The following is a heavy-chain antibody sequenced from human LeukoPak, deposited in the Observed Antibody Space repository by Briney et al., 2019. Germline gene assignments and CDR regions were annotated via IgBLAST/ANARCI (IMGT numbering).Heavy chain of an antibody. CDR3: ARVIRPTGYYSNPKSGSFDF. J-gene: IGHJ4*02. D-gene: IGHD3-9*01. V-gene: IGHV4-39*01. CDR1: GGSISSSSYY. CDR2: IYYSGST. Sequence: SETLSLTCTVSGGSISSSSYYWGWIRQPPGKGLEWIGSIYYSGSTYYNPSLKSRVTISVDTSKNQFSLKLSSVTAADTAVYYCARVIRPTGYYSNPKSGSFDFWGQGTLVTVSS.